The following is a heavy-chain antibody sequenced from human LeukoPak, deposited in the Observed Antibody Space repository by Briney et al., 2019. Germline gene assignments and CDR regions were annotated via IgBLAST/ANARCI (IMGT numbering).Heavy chain of an antibody. V-gene: IGHV1-18*01. CDR2: ISAYNGNT. J-gene: IGHJ6*03. D-gene: IGHD6-19*01. CDR3: ARSPGSSYSSGWYYYYYYMDV. CDR1: GYTFTSYG. Sequence: ASVKVSCKASGYTFTSYGISWVRQAPGQGLEWMGWISAYNGNTNYAQKLQGRVTMTTDTSTSTAYMELRSLRSVDTAVYYCARSPGSSYSSGWYYYYYYMDVWGKGTTVTVSS.